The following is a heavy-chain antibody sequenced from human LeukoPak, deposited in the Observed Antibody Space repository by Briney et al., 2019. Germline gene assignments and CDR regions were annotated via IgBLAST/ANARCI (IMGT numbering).Heavy chain of an antibody. CDR2: IYSNGDT. CDR3: TYGDYPLTY. CDR1: GLTVTNNY. D-gene: IGHD4-17*01. Sequence: GGSLRLSCAASGLTVTNNYWNWVRQPPGKGPEWISLIYSNGDTRYADSVKGRFTFSRDNSKNTLYLQMNSMRAEDTAVYYCTYGDYPLTYWGQGTLVSVSS. J-gene: IGHJ4*02. V-gene: IGHV3-66*01.